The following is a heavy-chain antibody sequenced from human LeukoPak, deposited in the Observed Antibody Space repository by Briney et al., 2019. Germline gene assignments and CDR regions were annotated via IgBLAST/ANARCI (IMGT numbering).Heavy chain of an antibody. CDR1: GFTFSSYG. Sequence: GGSLRLSCAASGFTFSSYGMHWVRQAPGKGLEWVAVISYDGSNKYYADSVKGRFTISRDNSKNTLYLQMNSLRDEDTAVYSCAKGIDSSGYYPTDYWGQGTLVTVSS. J-gene: IGHJ4*02. D-gene: IGHD3-22*01. CDR3: AKGIDSSGYYPTDY. V-gene: IGHV3-30*18. CDR2: ISYDGSNK.